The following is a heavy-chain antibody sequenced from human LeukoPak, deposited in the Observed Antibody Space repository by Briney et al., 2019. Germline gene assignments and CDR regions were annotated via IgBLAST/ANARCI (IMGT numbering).Heavy chain of an antibody. CDR2: IIPIFGTA. CDR1: GYTFTGYH. Sequence: SVKVSCKASGYTFTGYHMHWVRQAPGQGLEWMGGIIPIFGTANYAQKFQGRVTITADESTSTAYMELSSLRSEDTAVYYCARDLESSSGYYVNDIWGQGTMVTVSS. V-gene: IGHV1-69*13. CDR3: ARDLESSSGYYVNDI. J-gene: IGHJ3*02. D-gene: IGHD3-22*01.